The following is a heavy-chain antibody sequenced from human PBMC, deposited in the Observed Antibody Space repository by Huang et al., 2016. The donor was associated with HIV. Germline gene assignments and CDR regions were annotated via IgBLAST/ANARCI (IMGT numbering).Heavy chain of an antibody. CDR1: GFTFSCYA. Sequence: EVQLLESGGGLVRPGGSLRLSCAASGFTFSCYAGRGVRKAPGKVREWVSTTTGSGSDTYYADAVKGRFTISRANSKNTLYLQMNSLRAEDTAIYYCAQAAAHYDFWSGYSPLGYWGQGSLVTVSS. V-gene: IGHV3-23*01. CDR2: TTGSGSDT. CDR3: AQAAAHYDFWSGYSPLGY. J-gene: IGHJ4*02. D-gene: IGHD3-3*01.